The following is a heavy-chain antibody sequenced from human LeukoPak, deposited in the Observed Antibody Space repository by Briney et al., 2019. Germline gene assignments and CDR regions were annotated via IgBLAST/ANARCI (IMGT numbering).Heavy chain of an antibody. CDR2: IKQDGSEK. CDR1: GFTFSNAW. V-gene: IGHV3-7*01. J-gene: IGHJ4*02. D-gene: IGHD6-19*01. Sequence: GGSLRLSCAASGFTFSNAWMSWVRQAPGKGLEWVANIKQDGSEKYYVDSVKGRFTISRDNAKNSLYLQMNSLRAEDTAVYYCARGPWYTSGWHGGYWGQGTLVTVSS. CDR3: ARGPWYTSGWHGGY.